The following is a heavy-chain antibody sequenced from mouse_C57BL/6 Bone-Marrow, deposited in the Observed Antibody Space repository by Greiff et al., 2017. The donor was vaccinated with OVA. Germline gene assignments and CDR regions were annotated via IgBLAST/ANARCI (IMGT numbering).Heavy chain of an antibody. D-gene: IGHD3-2*02. J-gene: IGHJ4*01. V-gene: IGHV5-16*01. CDR2: INYDGSST. CDR1: GFTFSDYY. Sequence: EVQLVESEGGLVQPGSSMKLSCTASGFTFSDYYMAWVRQAPEKGLEWVASINYDGSSTYYLDSLKSRFIISRDNAKNILYLQMSSLKSEDTATYYYTGRGDSDSVGAMDYWGQGTSVTVSS. CDR3: TGRGDSDSVGAMDY.